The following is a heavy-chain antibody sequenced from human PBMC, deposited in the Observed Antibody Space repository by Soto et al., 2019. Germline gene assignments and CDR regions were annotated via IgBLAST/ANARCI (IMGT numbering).Heavy chain of an antibody. J-gene: IGHJ6*02. CDR2: IIPIFGTA. D-gene: IGHD2-15*01. CDR1: GGTFSSYA. Sequence: QVQLVQSGAEVKKPGSSVKVSCKASGGTFSSYAISWVRQAPGQGLEWMGGIIPIFGTANYAQKFQGRVTITADESTSTAYMELSSLRSEDTALYYCALGYCSGGSCFEIYCMDVWGQGTTVTVSS. V-gene: IGHV1-69*01. CDR3: ALGYCSGGSCFEIYCMDV.